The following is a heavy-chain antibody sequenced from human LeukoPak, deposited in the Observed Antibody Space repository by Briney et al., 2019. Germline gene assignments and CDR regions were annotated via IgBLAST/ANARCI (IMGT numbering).Heavy chain of an antibody. CDR2: IYHSGST. D-gene: IGHD2-2*01. CDR3: ARTDCSSTSCYPMDY. Sequence: SETLSLTCTVSGYSISSGYYWGWIRQPPGKGLEWIGSIYHSGSTYYNPSLKSRVTISVDTSKNQFSLKLSSVTAADTAVYYCARTDCSSTSCYPMDYWGQGTLVTVSS. V-gene: IGHV4-38-2*02. J-gene: IGHJ4*02. CDR1: GYSISSGYY.